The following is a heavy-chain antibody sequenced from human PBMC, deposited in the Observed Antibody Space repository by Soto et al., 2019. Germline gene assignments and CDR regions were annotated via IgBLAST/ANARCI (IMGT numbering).Heavy chain of an antibody. V-gene: IGHV3-23*01. Sequence: PGRSLRLSCAASGFNFRSDSMRWVRQAPGKGLEWVSAISGSGGSTYYADSVKGRFTISRDNSKNTLYLQMSSLRAEDTAVYYCAKAPTVTNAFHYCIQGPLVTVSS. J-gene: IGHJ4*02. CDR1: GFNFRSDS. CDR3: AKAPTVTNAFHY. CDR2: ISGSGGST. D-gene: IGHD4-17*01.